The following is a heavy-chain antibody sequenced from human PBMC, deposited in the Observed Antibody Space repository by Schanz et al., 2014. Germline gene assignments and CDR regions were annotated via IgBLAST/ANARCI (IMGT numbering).Heavy chain of an antibody. CDR2: IWSDGSRT. D-gene: IGHD1-26*01. Sequence: QVQLVESGGCVVQRGGSLRLSCAASGFIFSNYGMHWVRQAPGKGLEWVAFIWSDGSRTYHAEAVKGRFTISRDHSRNTLYLQMDSLRDEDTALYYCAKVVASGPTTGPFDPWGQGTLVTVSS. J-gene: IGHJ5*02. CDR1: GFIFSNYG. CDR3: AKVVASGPTTGPFDP. V-gene: IGHV3-30*02.